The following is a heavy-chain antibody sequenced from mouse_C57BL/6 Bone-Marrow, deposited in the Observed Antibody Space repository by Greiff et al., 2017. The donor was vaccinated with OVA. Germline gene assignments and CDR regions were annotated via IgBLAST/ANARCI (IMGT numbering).Heavy chain of an antibody. J-gene: IGHJ2*01. CDR2: IDPEDGET. CDR1: GFNIKDYY. CDR3: SRCRWFYPGYFDY. Sequence: VQLKESGAELVKPGASVKLSCTASGFNIKDYYMHWVKQRTEQGLEWIGRIDPEDGETKYAPKFQGKATITADTSSNTAYLQLSSLTSEDTAVYYCSRCRWFYPGYFDYWGQGTTLTVSS. D-gene: IGHD2-3*01. V-gene: IGHV14-2*01.